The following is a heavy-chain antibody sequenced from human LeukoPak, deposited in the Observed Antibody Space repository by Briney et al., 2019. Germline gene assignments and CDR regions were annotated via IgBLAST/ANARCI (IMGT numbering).Heavy chain of an antibody. J-gene: IGHJ4*02. CDR1: GFTFSTYS. Sequence: GRSLRLSCEAAGFTFSTYSMSWVRQTPEKGLEWVSCISGDKTYINYADSVRGRFTISRDNAKNSLYLQMSSLRAEDTAVYYCARAPGTIYSNYANPDYWGQGTLVTVSS. D-gene: IGHD4-11*01. V-gene: IGHV3-21*01. CDR2: ISGDKTYI. CDR3: ARAPGTIYSNYANPDY.